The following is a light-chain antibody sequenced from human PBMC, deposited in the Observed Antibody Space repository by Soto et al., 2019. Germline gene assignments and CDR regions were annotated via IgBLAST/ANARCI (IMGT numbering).Light chain of an antibody. CDR1: QSISSW. CDR3: QQYNSYSYT. V-gene: IGKV1-5*03. J-gene: IGKJ2*01. CDR2: KAS. Sequence: DIPMTQSPSTLSASVEDRVTITCRASQSISSWLAWYQQKPGKAPRLLIYKASSLESGVPSRFRGSGSGTEFTLTISSLQPDDIATYCCQQYNSYSYTFGQGTKVDIK.